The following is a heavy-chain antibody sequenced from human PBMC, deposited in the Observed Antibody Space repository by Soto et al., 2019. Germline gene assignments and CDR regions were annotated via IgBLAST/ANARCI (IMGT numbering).Heavy chain of an antibody. V-gene: IGHV1-3*01. D-gene: IGHD1-1*01. CDR1: GYTFTSYA. CDR2: INAGNGNT. CDR3: ARPMNGFYSYFDL. Sequence: ASVKVSCKASGYTFTSYAMHWVRQAPGQRLEWMGWINAGNGNTKYSQKFQGRVTITRDTSASTAYMELSSLRSEDTAVYYCARPMNGFYSYFDLWGQGTLVTVSS. J-gene: IGHJ2*01.